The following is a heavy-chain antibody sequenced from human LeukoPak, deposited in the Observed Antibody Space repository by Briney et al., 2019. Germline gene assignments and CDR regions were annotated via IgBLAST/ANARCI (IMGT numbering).Heavy chain of an antibody. CDR2: IYTSGST. Sequence: PSETLSLTCTVSGGSINSESSYWSWIRQPAGKGLEWIGRIYTSGSTNYNPSLKSRVTISVDTSNNQFSLRLSSVTAADTAVYYCARDLGRRDYYGSGSYTYYFDCWGQGTLVTVSS. CDR1: GGSINSESSY. V-gene: IGHV4-61*02. J-gene: IGHJ4*02. D-gene: IGHD3-10*01. CDR3: ARDLGRRDYYGSGSYTYYFDC.